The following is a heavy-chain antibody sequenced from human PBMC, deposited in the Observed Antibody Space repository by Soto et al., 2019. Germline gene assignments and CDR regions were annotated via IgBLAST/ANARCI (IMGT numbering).Heavy chain of an antibody. CDR1: GYTFTSYG. J-gene: IGHJ4*02. D-gene: IGHD3-22*01. CDR2: ISSYNANT. CDR3: ARDNYETSGYFDY. V-gene: IGHV1-18*01. Sequence: ASVKVSCKASGYTFTSYGISWVRQAPGQGLEWMGWISSYNANTNYGQNLQGRVTMTTDTSTSTVYMELRSLRSDDTAVYYCARDNYETSGYFDYWGQGTLVTVSS.